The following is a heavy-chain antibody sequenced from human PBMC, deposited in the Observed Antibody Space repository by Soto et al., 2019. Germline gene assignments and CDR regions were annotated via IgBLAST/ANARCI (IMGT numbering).Heavy chain of an antibody. D-gene: IGHD4-17*01. V-gene: IGHV3-53*01. CDR1: GFTVSSHY. CDR3: ATTVTRLIAFDV. Sequence: GGSLRLSCAASGFTVSSHYMRWVRQPPGKGLEWVAILYASDSTFYADSVEGRFTISRDNSKNTVYLQLNSLRAEDTAVYYCATTVTRLIAFDVWGQGTMVTVS. CDR2: LYASDST. J-gene: IGHJ3*01.